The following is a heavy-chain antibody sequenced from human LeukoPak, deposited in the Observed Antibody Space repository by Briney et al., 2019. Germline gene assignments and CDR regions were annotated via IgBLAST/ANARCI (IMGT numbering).Heavy chain of an antibody. CDR3: ARANAGNWNYWGGYYYYYGMDV. Sequence: GGSLRLSCAASGFALSSYWMSWVRQAPGKGLEWVANIKQDGSEKYYVDSVKGRFTISRDNAKNSLYLQMNSLRAEDTAVYYCARANAGNWNYWGGYYYYYGMDVWGQGTTVTVSS. CDR1: GFALSSYW. D-gene: IGHD1-7*01. CDR2: IKQDGSEK. J-gene: IGHJ6*02. V-gene: IGHV3-7*01.